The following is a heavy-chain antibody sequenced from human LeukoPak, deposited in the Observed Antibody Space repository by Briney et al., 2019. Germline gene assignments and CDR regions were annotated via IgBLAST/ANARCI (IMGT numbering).Heavy chain of an antibody. CDR2: IKSKTDGGTT. D-gene: IGHD2-15*01. Sequence: PGGSLRLSGAASGFTFSNAWMSWVRQAPGKGLEWVGRIKSKTDGGTTDYAAPVKGRFTISRDDSKNTLYLQMNSLRAEDTALYYCATSARTYIGSSLDYWGQGTLVTVSS. CDR1: GFTFSNAW. J-gene: IGHJ4*02. CDR3: ATSARTYIGSSLDY. V-gene: IGHV3-15*05.